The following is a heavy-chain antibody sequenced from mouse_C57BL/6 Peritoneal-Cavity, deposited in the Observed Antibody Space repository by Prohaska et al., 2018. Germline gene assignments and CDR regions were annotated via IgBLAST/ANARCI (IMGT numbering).Heavy chain of an antibody. CDR2: ISYDGSN. V-gene: IGHV3-6*01. CDR1: GYSITSGYY. D-gene: IGHD2-12*01. Sequence: VQLQESGPGLVTPSQSLSLTCSVTGYSITSGYYWNWIRQFPGNKLEWMGYISYDGSNNYKPSLKNRISSTRDTSKNQFFLKLNSVTTEDTATYYCASIYDGYAMDYWVQGTPVIVPS. CDR3: ASIYDGYAMDY. J-gene: IGHJ4*01.